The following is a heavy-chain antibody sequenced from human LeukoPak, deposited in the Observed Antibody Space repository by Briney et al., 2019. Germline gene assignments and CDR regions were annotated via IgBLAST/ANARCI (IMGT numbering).Heavy chain of an antibody. Sequence: SETLSLTCTVSGGSIRGYFWTWLRQPPGKGLEWTGYIYYSGSTNYNPSLKSRVTIAVDTSKNQFSLRLSSVAAADTAVYCCAMAYSSSWYYFDYWGQGALVTVSS. J-gene: IGHJ4*02. D-gene: IGHD6-13*01. CDR3: AMAYSSSWYYFDY. V-gene: IGHV4-59*01. CDR2: IYYSGST. CDR1: GGSIRGYF.